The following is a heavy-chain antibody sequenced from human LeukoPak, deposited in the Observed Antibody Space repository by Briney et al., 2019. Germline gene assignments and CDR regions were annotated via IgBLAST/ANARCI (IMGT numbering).Heavy chain of an antibody. CDR2: VNPGNGNT. D-gene: IGHD5-18*01. CDR3: ARGTTVMVTY. J-gene: IGHJ4*02. CDR1: GYTFTSYA. Sequence: ASVKVSCKASGYTFTSYAMHWVRQAPGQRLEWMGRVNPGNGNTQYSQKFQDRVTISRDTSASTAYMELSSLRSEDTAVYYCARGTTVMVTYWGQGTLVTVSS. V-gene: IGHV1-3*01.